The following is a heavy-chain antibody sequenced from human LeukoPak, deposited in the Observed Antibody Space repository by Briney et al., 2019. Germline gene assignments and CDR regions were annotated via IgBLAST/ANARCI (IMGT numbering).Heavy chain of an antibody. CDR3: ARVRYAFWSGYDLFDY. J-gene: IGHJ4*02. V-gene: IGHV1-18*01. CDR1: GYTFTSYG. D-gene: IGHD3-3*01. Sequence: ASVKVSCKASGYTFTSYGISWVRQAPGQGLEWMGWISAYNGNTNYAQKLQGRVTMTTDTSTSTAYMELRSLRSDDTAVYYCARVRYAFWSGYDLFDYWGQGTLVTVSS. CDR2: ISAYNGNT.